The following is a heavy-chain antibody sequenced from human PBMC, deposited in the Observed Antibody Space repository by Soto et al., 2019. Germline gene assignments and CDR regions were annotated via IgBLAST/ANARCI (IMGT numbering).Heavy chain of an antibody. Sequence: PSETLSLTCTVSGGSISSSSYYWGWIRQPPGKGLDCIGIIYYSGSIYYNPSLKSRVTISVDTSKNQFSLKLSSVTAADTAVYYCARHPNRIVTVTTSRGGWFDPWGQGTLVTVSS. J-gene: IGHJ5*02. V-gene: IGHV4-39*01. CDR1: GGSISSSSYY. CDR2: IYYSGSI. D-gene: IGHD4-17*01. CDR3: ARHPNRIVTVTTSRGGWFDP.